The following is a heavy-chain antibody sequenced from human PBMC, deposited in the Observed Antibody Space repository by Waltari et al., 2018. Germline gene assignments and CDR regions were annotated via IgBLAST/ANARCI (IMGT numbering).Heavy chain of an antibody. CDR1: GFTFNSYA. J-gene: IGHJ5*02. V-gene: IGHV3-23*01. Sequence: QLLESGGGLVQPGGSLRLSWGVSGFTFNSYAINWGRRAPGAGLQWVAAITVSDTTYHADSVKGRFTISRDTFSDTVYLQMNSLRADDTAVYYCAKPFYNWDDPLVSWGQGTLVTVSS. D-gene: IGHD1-20*01. CDR2: ITVSDTT. CDR3: AKPFYNWDDPLVS.